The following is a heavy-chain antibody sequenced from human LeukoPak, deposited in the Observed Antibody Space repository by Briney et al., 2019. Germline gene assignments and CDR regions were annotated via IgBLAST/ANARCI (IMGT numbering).Heavy chain of an antibody. D-gene: IGHD3-10*01. CDR2: IIPIFGTA. J-gene: IGHJ6*03. V-gene: IGHV1-69*13. Sequence: ASVKVSCKASGGTFSSYAISWVRQAPGRGLEWMGGIIPIFGTANYAQKFQGRVTITADESTSTAYMELSSLRSEDTAVYYCARGGYGSGSYRPHSYYYYYMDVWGKGTTVTISS. CDR1: GGTFSSYA. CDR3: ARGGYGSGSYRPHSYYYYYMDV.